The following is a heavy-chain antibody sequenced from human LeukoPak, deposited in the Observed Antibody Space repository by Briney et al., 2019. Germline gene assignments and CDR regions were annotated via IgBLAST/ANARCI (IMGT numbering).Heavy chain of an antibody. D-gene: IGHD6-13*01. J-gene: IGHJ3*02. V-gene: IGHV4-34*01. Sequence: SETLSLTCAVYGGSFSGYYWSWIRQPPGKGLEWIGEINHSGSTNYNPSLKSRVTISVDTSKNQFSLKLSSVTAADTAVYYCARAIAAAATRGFDIWGQGTMVTVSS. CDR2: INHSGST. CDR3: ARAIAAAATRGFDI. CDR1: GGSFSGYY.